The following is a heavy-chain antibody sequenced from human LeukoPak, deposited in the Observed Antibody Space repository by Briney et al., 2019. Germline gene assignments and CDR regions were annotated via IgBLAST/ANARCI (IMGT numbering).Heavy chain of an antibody. Sequence: GSSVKVSCKASRGTFSSYAISWVRQAPGQGLEWMGRIIPILGIANYAQKFQGRVTITADKSTSTAYMELSSLRSEDTAVYYCARAAGLELSVWGQGTLVTVSS. J-gene: IGHJ4*02. CDR2: IIPILGIA. D-gene: IGHD1-7*01. V-gene: IGHV1-69*04. CDR3: ARAAGLELSV. CDR1: RGTFSSYA.